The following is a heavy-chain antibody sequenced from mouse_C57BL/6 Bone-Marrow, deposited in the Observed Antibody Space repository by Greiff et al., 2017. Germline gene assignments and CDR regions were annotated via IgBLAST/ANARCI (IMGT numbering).Heavy chain of an antibody. Sequence: VQLQQPGAELVMPGASVKLSCKASGYTFTSYWMHWVKQRPGQGLEWIGEIDPSDSYTIYNQKFKGKSTLTVDKSSSTAYMQLSSLTSEDSAVYYCARDRYYGSSWFAYWGQGTLVTVSA. V-gene: IGHV1-69*01. CDR3: ARDRYYGSSWFAY. J-gene: IGHJ3*01. D-gene: IGHD1-1*01. CDR2: IDPSDSYT. CDR1: GYTFTSYW.